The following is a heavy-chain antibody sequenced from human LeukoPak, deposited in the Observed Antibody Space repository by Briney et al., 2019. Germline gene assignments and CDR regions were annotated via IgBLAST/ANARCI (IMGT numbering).Heavy chain of an antibody. V-gene: IGHV3-30*03. J-gene: IGHJ6*03. D-gene: IGHD3-10*01. CDR1: GFTFSSYG. Sequence: PGRSLRLSCAASGFTFSSYGMHWVRQAPGKGLEWVAVISYDGSNKYYADSVKGRFTISRDNSKNTLYLQMNSLRAEDTAVYYCAREYYYGSGTYYYYMDVWGKGTTVTVSS. CDR3: AREYYYGSGTYYYYMDV. CDR2: ISYDGSNK.